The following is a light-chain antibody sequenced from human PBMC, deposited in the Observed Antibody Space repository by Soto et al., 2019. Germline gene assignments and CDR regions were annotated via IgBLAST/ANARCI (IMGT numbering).Light chain of an antibody. CDR2: DVS. V-gene: IGKV1-5*01. CDR3: QQSYSTPRT. Sequence: DSQMAQSPSALAASVGGRVTSSCRASQSISSWLAWYQQKPGKAPKLLIYDVSSLESGVPSRFSGSGSGTEFTLTISSLQPEDFATYYCQQSYSTPRTFGQGTKVDIK. CDR1: QSISSW. J-gene: IGKJ1*01.